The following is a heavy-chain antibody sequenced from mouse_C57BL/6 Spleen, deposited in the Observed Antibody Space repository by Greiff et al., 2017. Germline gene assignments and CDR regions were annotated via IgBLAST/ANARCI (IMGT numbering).Heavy chain of an antibody. V-gene: IGHV5-16*01. CDR1: GFTFSDYY. Sequence: EVNLVESEGGLVQPGSSMKLSCTASGFTFSDYYMAWVRQVPEKGLEWVANINYDGSSTYYLDSLKSRFIISRDNAKNILYLQMSSLKSEDTATYYCARYYDRGYAMDYWGQGTSVTVSS. CDR3: ARYYDRGYAMDY. D-gene: IGHD2-4*01. J-gene: IGHJ4*01. CDR2: INYDGSST.